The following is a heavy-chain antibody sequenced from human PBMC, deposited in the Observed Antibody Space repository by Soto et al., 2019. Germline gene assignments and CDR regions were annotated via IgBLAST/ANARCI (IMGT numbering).Heavy chain of an antibody. CDR1: GGTFSSYA. V-gene: IGHV1-69*13. CDR2: IIPIFGTA. J-gene: IGHJ6*02. Sequence: EASVKVSCKASGGTFSSYAISWVRQAPGQGLEWMGGIIPIFGTANYAQKFQGRVTITADESTSTAYMELSSLRSEDTAVYYCARDRSDGYGYYYGMDVWGQGTTVTVSS. D-gene: IGHD6-19*01. CDR3: ARDRSDGYGYYYGMDV.